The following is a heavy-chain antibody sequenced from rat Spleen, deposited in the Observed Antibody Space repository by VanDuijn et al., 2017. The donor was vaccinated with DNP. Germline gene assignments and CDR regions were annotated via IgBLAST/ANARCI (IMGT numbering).Heavy chain of an antibody. V-gene: IGHV5-25*01. CDR2: VNAGGTIT. D-gene: IGHD3-1*01. CDR1: GFSFSNYD. Sequence: EVQLVESGGGLLQPGRSLKLSCAVSGFSFSNYDMAWVRQAPSRGLEWVASVNAGGTITYYGDSVKGRFIVSRDNAKSNLDLQMESLRSEDTATYYCVRRGGKGLFSKWGQGTLVTVSS. J-gene: IGHJ3*01. CDR3: VRRGGKGLFSK.